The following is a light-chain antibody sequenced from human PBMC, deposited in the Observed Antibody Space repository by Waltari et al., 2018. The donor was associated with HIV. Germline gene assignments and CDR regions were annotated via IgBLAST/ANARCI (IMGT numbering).Light chain of an antibody. CDR1: QNIYHY. Sequence: DIQMTQSPSSLSASIGDRVTITCRASQNIYHYLNWYQHEPGKPPKLLIYAASTLQSGVPSRFSAMGSGTDFTLTIDNLQPEDFATYYCQQSSDLPSTFGPGTKVDLK. J-gene: IGKJ3*01. V-gene: IGKV1-39*01. CDR2: AAS. CDR3: QQSSDLPST.